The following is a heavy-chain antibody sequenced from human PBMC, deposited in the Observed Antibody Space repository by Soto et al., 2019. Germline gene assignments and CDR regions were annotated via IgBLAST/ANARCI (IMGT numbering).Heavy chain of an antibody. Sequence: EVQLLESGGGLVQPGGSLRLSCAASGFTFSSYAMSWVRQAPGKGLEWVSAISGSGGSTYYADSVKGRFTISRDNSKNTLYLQMNSLRAEDTAVYYCAKYFYPHAYGDYSPFDYWGQGTLVTVSS. CDR2: ISGSGGST. V-gene: IGHV3-23*01. CDR3: AKYFYPHAYGDYSPFDY. J-gene: IGHJ4*02. CDR1: GFTFSSYA. D-gene: IGHD4-17*01.